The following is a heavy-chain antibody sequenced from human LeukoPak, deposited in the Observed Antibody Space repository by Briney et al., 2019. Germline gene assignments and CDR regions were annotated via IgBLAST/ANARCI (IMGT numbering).Heavy chain of an antibody. Sequence: SVKVSCKASGGTFSSYAISWVRQAPGQGLEWMGRIIPMLGTGNYAQKFQGRVTITADKSTSTAYMELSNLRSEDTAVYYCARAKGDIVVVPAAIGYWGQGTLVTVSS. CDR2: IIPMLGTG. CDR3: ARAKGDIVVVPAAIGY. D-gene: IGHD2-2*01. J-gene: IGHJ4*02. V-gene: IGHV1-69*04. CDR1: GGTFSSYA.